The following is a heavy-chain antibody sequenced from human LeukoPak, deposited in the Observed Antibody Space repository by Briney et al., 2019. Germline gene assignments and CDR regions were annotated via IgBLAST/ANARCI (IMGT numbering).Heavy chain of an antibody. CDR2: ISSRSNYA. CDR3: ARDHIVVVVAASFDY. D-gene: IGHD2-15*01. V-gene: IGHV3-21*01. J-gene: IGHJ4*02. CDR1: GFTFSTYS. Sequence: GGSLRLSCAASGFTFSTYSMNWVRQAPGKGLEWVSSISSRSNYAYYANSVKGRFTISRDNAKNSLYLQMNSLRAEDTAVYYCARDHIVVVVAASFDYWGQGTLVTVSS.